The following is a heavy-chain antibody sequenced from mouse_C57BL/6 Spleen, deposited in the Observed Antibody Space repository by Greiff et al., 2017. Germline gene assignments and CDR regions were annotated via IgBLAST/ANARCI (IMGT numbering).Heavy chain of an antibody. CDR2: WNNDNY. D-gene: IGHD2-4*01. J-gene: IGHJ4*01. Sequence: QVTLKVSGPGILQPSQTLSLACTFSGISLSTSGMGLSWLRKPSGKALEWPASIWNNDNYYNPSLKSRLTISKETSNYQVFLKLTSVDTADSATYYGAWRVLRRESRYYYAMDYWGQGTSVTVSS. CDR1: ISLSTSGMGL. V-gene: IGHV8-2*01. CDR3: WRVLRRESRYYYAMDY.